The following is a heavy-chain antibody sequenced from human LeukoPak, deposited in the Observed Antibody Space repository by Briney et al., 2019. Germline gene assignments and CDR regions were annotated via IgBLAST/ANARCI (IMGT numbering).Heavy chain of an antibody. V-gene: IGHV4-59*01. CDR3: ARTRSYFDY. CDR1: GGSLSSYY. J-gene: IGHJ4*02. CDR2: IYYSGST. Sequence: PSETLSLTCTVSGGSLSSYYWSWVRQPPGKGLEWIGYIYYSGSTNYNPSLKRRVTISVDTSKNQFSLKLSSVTAADTAVYYCARTRSYFDYWGQGTLVTVSS.